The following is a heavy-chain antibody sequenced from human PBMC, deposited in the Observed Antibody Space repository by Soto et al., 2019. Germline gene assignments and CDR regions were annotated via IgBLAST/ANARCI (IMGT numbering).Heavy chain of an antibody. Sequence: EVQLVESGGGLVQPGGSLRVSCAASGLTVSNNSMNWVRQAPGKGLEWVSITFSGGSTYYADPVKGRFTISRDNSKNTLHLQMNSLTAEDTAVYYCARAGVYSSANMDVWGKGATVTVSS. CDR1: GLTVSNNS. CDR3: ARAGVYSSANMDV. V-gene: IGHV3-66*01. D-gene: IGHD6-25*01. J-gene: IGHJ6*03. CDR2: TFSGGST.